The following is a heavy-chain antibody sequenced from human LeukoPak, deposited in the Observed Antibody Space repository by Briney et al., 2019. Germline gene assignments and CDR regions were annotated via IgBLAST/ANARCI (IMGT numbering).Heavy chain of an antibody. CDR2: INPNSGST. V-gene: IGHV1-2*06. Sequence: ASVKVSCKASGYTFTGYYMHWVRQAPGQGLEWIGRINPNSGSTNYAQKFQGRVTMTRDTSISTAYMELSRLRSDDTAVYYCARASYSSGRPFFDYWGQGTLVTVSS. CDR3: ARASYSSGRPFFDY. D-gene: IGHD6-19*01. CDR1: GYTFTGYY. J-gene: IGHJ4*02.